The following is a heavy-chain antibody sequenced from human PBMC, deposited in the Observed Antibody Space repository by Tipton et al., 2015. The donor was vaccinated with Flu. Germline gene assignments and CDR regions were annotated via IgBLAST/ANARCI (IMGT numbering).Heavy chain of an antibody. Sequence: AVSGFTFSSYWMHWVRQAPGKGLVWVSRINSDGSSTSYADSVKGRFTISRDNAKNTLYLQMNSLRAEDTAVYYCARGGGSGRYRYGMDVWGQGTTVTVSS. CDR1: GFTFSSYW. J-gene: IGHJ6*02. V-gene: IGHV3-74*01. CDR2: INSDGSST. CDR3: ARGGGSGRYRYGMDV. D-gene: IGHD3-10*01.